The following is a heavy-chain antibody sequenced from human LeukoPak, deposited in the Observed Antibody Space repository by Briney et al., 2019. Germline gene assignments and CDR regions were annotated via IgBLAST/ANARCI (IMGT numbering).Heavy chain of an antibody. J-gene: IGHJ4*02. D-gene: IGHD3-10*01. CDR2: ISAYNGNT. V-gene: IGHV1-18*04. Sequence: GASVKLSCTASGYTFTSYGISWVRQAPGQGLEWMGWISAYNGNTNYAQKLQGRVTMTTDTSTSTAYMELRSLRSDDTAVYYCARGRGFGELSLEYCFDYWGQGTLVTVSS. CDR1: GYTFTSYG. CDR3: ARGRGFGELSLEYCFDY.